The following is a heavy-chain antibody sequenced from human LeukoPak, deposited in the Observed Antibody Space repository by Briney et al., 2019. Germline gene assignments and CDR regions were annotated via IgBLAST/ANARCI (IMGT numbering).Heavy chain of an antibody. CDR1: GFTFSSYG. CDR3: AKGQQLYYYYYMDV. Sequence: GGSLRLSCAASGFTFSSYGMHWVRQAPGKGLEWVAVIWYDGSNKYYADSVKGRLTISRDNSKNTLYLQMNSLRAEDTAVYYCAKGQQLYYYYYMDVWGKGTTVTVSS. CDR2: IWYDGSNK. D-gene: IGHD6-13*01. J-gene: IGHJ6*03. V-gene: IGHV3-33*06.